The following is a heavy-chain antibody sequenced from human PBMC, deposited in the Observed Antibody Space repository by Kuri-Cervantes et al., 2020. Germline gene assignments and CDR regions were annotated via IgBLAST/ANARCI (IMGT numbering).Heavy chain of an antibody. CDR3: ARLWDGSGSSPDDY. Sequence: SETLSLTCTVSGGSISSSRYYWGWIRQPSGKGLEWIGGVHYSGSTYYKSSLKSRLNISVDMSKNQFSLKLTSVTAADTAIYYCARLWDGSGSSPDDYWGQGTLVTVSS. J-gene: IGHJ4*01. V-gene: IGHV4-39*01. CDR1: GGSISSSRYY. D-gene: IGHD3-10*01. CDR2: VHYSGST.